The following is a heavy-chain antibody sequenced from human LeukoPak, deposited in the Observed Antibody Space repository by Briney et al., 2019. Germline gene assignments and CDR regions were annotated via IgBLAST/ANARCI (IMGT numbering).Heavy chain of an antibody. V-gene: IGHV4-30-2*01. CDR1: GGSISSGGYS. Sequence: SETLSLTCAVSGGSISSGGYSWSWIRQPPGKGLEWIGYIYHSGSTYYNPSLKSRVTISVDRSKNQFSLKLSSVTAADTAVYYCARAPPYYGGYFQHWGQGTLVTVSS. J-gene: IGHJ1*01. CDR3: ARAPPYYGGYFQH. CDR2: IYHSGST. D-gene: IGHD4-23*01.